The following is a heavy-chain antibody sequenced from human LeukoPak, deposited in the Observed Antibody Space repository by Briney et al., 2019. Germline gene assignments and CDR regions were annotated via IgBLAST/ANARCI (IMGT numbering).Heavy chain of an antibody. J-gene: IGHJ4*02. Sequence: GGSLRLSCAASGFTFSSYAMNWVRQAPGKGLEWISSISGSGDNTYYADSVKGRFTISRDNSKNTLYLQMNSLRAEDTAVYYCAKREFDSSDFDYWGQGTLVTVSS. CDR1: GFTFSSYA. V-gene: IGHV3-23*01. CDR3: AKREFDSSDFDY. CDR2: ISGSGDNT. D-gene: IGHD3-10*01.